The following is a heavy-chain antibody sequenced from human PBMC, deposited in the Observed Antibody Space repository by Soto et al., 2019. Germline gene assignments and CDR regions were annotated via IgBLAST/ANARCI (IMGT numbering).Heavy chain of an antibody. CDR3: AKIAGSDSSGYALDY. Sequence: GGSLRLSCAASGFTFSSYGMHWVRQAPGKGLEWVAVISYDGSNKYYADSVKGRFTISRDNSKNTLYLQMNSLRAEDTAVYYCAKIAGSDSSGYALDYWGQGTVVTDSS. CDR2: ISYDGSNK. V-gene: IGHV3-30*18. D-gene: IGHD3-22*01. CDR1: GFTFSSYG. J-gene: IGHJ4*02.